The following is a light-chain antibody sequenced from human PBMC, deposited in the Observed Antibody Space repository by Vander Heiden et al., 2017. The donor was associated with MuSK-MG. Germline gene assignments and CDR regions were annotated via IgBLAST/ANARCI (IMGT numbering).Light chain of an antibody. CDR3: QQYNSYSGLT. Sequence: DIPMTQSPSTLSAYVGDRVTITCRASQSISNWLAWYQHKPGKAHKLLIYKASVLESGVPSRVSGSGSGTEFTLAISSLQPDDFATYYCQQYNSYSGLTFGGGTRVEIK. J-gene: IGKJ4*01. CDR1: QSISNW. V-gene: IGKV1-5*03. CDR2: KAS.